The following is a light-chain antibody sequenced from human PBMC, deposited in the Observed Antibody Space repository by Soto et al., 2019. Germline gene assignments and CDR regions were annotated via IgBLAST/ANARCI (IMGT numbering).Light chain of an antibody. CDR2: GAS. Sequence: EIVMTQSPATLSVSPGESATLSCRASQSVSNNLTWYQQKPGQPPRLLIYGASTRATGVPGRFSGSGSGTEFTLTISSLQSEDFAVYYCQQYGSSPRWTFGQGTKVEIK. V-gene: IGKV3-15*01. CDR1: QSVSNN. CDR3: QQYGSSPRWT. J-gene: IGKJ1*01.